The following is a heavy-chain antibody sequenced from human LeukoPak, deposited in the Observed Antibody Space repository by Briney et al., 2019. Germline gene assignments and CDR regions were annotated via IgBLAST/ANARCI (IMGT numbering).Heavy chain of an antibody. V-gene: IGHV1-46*01. J-gene: IGHJ4*02. CDR1: GYIFTTYY. CDR3: ARGYTWESGSFFIDH. Sequence: ASVNVSCKASGYIFTTYYISWVRQAPGQGLEWMAIINPSGGSTSYAQKFQGRVTMTRDTSTSTVYMELSGLRSEDTAVYYCARGYTWESGSFFIDHWGQGTLVTVSS. CDR2: INPSGGST. D-gene: IGHD1-26*01.